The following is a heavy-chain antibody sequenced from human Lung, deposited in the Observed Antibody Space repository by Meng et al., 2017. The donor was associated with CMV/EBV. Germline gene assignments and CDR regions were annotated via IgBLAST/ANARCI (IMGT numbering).Heavy chain of an antibody. V-gene: IGHV3-23*03. CDR2: IYSGDSST. CDR3: AKDHLLSYCDY. CDR1: GFTLSNYA. J-gene: IGHJ4*02. Sequence: GESLKISCAASGFTLSNYAMSWVRQAPGKGLEWVSVIYSGDSSTHYADSVKGRFTISRDNSKNTLDLQMNSLRAEDTAVYYCAKDHLLSYCDYWGQGTMVTVSS. D-gene: IGHD2-2*01.